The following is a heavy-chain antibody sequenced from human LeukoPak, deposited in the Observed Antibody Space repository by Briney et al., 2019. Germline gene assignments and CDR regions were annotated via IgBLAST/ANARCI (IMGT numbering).Heavy chain of an antibody. CDR3: ARCSYGSACDP. CDR2: IISSGSTI. J-gene: IGHJ5*02. Sequence: GGSLRLSCAASGFTFSDYYMSWIRQAPGKGLEWVSYIISSGSTIYYADSVKGRLTISRDNARNSLYLQMDSLRAEDTALDYWARCSYGSACDPCGQGTLVTVSS. V-gene: IGHV3-11*01. CDR1: GFTFSDYY. D-gene: IGHD3-10*01.